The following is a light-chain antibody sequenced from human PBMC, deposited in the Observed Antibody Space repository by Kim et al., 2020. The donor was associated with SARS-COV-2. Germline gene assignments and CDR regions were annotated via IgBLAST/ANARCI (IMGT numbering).Light chain of an antibody. J-gene: IGLJ2*01. CDR3: SSRDSTGNHFV. CDR1: ILRSYS. V-gene: IGLV3-19*01. CDR2: GKY. Sequence: SSELTQDPAVSGAVGQLVNITCQGDILRSYSAAWYQQKPGQAPVLVIYGKYNRPSGIPDRYSGSSSGDSSSLTITGTQAQDEADYYCSSRDSTGNHFVFG.